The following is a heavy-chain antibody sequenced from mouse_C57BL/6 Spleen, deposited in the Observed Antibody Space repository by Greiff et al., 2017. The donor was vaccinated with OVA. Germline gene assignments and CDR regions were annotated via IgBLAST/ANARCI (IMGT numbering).Heavy chain of an antibody. CDR3: ARQHYSNPYYYAMDY. D-gene: IGHD2-5*01. Sequence: VKLLESGPGLVAPSQSLSITCTVSGFSLTSYGVHWVRQPPGKGLEWLVVIWSDGSTTYNSALKSRLSISKDNSKSQVFLKMNSLQTDDTAMYYCARQHYSNPYYYAMDYWGQGTSVTVSS. V-gene: IGHV2-6-1*01. J-gene: IGHJ4*01. CDR1: GFSLTSYG. CDR2: IWSDGST.